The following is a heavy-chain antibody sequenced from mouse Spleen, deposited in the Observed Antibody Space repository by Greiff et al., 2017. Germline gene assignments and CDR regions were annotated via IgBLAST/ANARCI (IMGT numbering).Heavy chain of an antibody. J-gene: IGHJ3*01. V-gene: IGHV3-6*01. CDR2: ISYDGSN. Sequence: EVQLQQSGPGLVKPSQSLSLTCSVTGYSITSGYYWNWNRQFPGNKLEWMGYISYDGSNNYNPSLKNRISITRDTSKNQFFLKLNSVTTEDTATYYCASLRLPAWFAYWGQGTLVTVSA. CDR1: GYSITSGYY. D-gene: IGHD1-2*01. CDR3: ASLRLPAWFAY.